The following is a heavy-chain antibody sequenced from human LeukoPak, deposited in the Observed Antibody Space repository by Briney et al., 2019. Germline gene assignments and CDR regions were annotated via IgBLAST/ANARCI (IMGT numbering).Heavy chain of an antibody. CDR1: GYSFTSYW. D-gene: IGHD3-22*01. CDR2: IYPGDPDT. Sequence: GESLKISCKGSGYSFTSYWIGWVRQMPGRGLEWMGIIYPGDPDTRYSPSFQGQVTISADKSISTAYLQWSSLKASDTAMYYCARLGRYYYDSSAYYYWGQGTLVTVSS. CDR3: ARLGRYYYDSSAYYY. V-gene: IGHV5-51*01. J-gene: IGHJ4*02.